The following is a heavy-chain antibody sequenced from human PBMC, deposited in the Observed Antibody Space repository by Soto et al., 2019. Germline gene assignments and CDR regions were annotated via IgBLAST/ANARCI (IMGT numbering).Heavy chain of an antibody. CDR3: AVNDYLDY. CDR2: IKRKSDGGTT. J-gene: IGHJ4*02. V-gene: IGHV3-15*01. Sequence: GGSLRLSCAVSGFTFSDAWMIWVRQAPGKGLEWVGRIKRKSDGGTTDYAAPVKGRFTISSDDSANTLYLQMNSLKTEDTAVYFCAVNDYLDYWGQGALVTVSS. CDR1: GFTFSDAW.